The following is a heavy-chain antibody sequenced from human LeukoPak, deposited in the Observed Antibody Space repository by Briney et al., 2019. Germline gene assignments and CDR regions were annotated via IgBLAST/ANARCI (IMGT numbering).Heavy chain of an antibody. CDR1: GGSISSSSYY. V-gene: IGHV4-39*07. Sequence: SETLSLTCTVSGGSISSSSYYWGWIRQPPGKGLEWIGSIYFSGSTYYNPSLKSRVTISVDTSKNQFSLKLSSVTAADTAVYYCARAYYGVTGPFDYWGQGTLVTVPS. D-gene: IGHD4-17*01. CDR3: ARAYYGVTGPFDY. J-gene: IGHJ4*02. CDR2: IYFSGST.